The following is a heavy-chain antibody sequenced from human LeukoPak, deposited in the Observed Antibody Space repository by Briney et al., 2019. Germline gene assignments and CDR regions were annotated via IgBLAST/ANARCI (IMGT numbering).Heavy chain of an antibody. CDR1: GFTFSRHW. CDR2: IREDGSEK. D-gene: IGHD7-27*01. J-gene: IGHJ4*02. Sequence: GGSLRLSCAAAGFTFSRHWMSWVRQAKGKGLECVAKIREDGSEKHYVDSVKGRFTISRDNAKNSLYLQMTSLRAEDTAVYYCARDYTGGWNDYWGQGTLVTVSS. V-gene: IGHV3-7*01. CDR3: ARDYTGGWNDY.